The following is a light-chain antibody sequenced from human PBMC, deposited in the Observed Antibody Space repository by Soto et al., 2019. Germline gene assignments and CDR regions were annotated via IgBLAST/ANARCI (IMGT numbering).Light chain of an antibody. CDR2: AAS. CDR3: QQYYSYPLT. J-gene: IGKJ3*01. Sequence: AIRMTQSPSSLSASTGDRVTITCRASQGISSYLAWYQQKPGKAPKLLIYAASTLLSGVPSRFSDSVSGTDFTLTICCLQSEDFATYYCQQYYSYPLTFGPGTKVDIK. CDR1: QGISSY. V-gene: IGKV1-8*01.